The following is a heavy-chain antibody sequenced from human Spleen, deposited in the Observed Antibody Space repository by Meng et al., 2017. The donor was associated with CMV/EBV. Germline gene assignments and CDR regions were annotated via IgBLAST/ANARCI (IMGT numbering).Heavy chain of an antibody. Sequence: LRLSCAISGDSVSSNSAAWNWIRQSPSRGLEWLGRTYYRSKWNNDYAVSVKSRITINSDTSKNQFSLQLKSVTPDDTAVYFCARGSGSHSADAFDIWGQGTMVTVSS. CDR1: GDSVSSNSAA. D-gene: IGHD1-26*01. CDR3: ARGSGSHSADAFDI. J-gene: IGHJ3*02. CDR2: TYYRSKWNN. V-gene: IGHV6-1*01.